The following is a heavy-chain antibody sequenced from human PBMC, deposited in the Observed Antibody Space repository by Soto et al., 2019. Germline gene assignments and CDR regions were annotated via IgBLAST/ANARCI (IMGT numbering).Heavy chain of an antibody. D-gene: IGHD4-17*01. Sequence: QLQLQESGPGLVKPSETLSLTCTVSGGSISSSSYYWGWIRQPPGKGLEWIGSIYYSGSTYYNPSLKSRVTISVDTSKNQFSLKLSSVTAADPAVYYCARQTTVTNFDYWGQGTLVTVSS. CDR3: ARQTTVTNFDY. CDR2: IYYSGST. V-gene: IGHV4-39*01. CDR1: GGSISSSSYY. J-gene: IGHJ4*02.